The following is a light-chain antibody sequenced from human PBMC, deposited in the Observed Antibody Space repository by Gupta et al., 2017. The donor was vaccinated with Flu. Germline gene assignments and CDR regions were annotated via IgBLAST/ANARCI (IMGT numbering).Light chain of an antibody. CDR2: AAS. Sequence: PSSLSASVGDRVTITCRARQSISSYLNWYQQKPGKAPKLLIYAASRVQSGVPSRFSGSGSGTDFTLTISRRQPEDFATYYCQHRDSTPFTFGQGTKMDIK. CDR1: QSISSY. CDR3: QHRDSTPFT. V-gene: IGKV1-39*01. J-gene: IGKJ2*01.